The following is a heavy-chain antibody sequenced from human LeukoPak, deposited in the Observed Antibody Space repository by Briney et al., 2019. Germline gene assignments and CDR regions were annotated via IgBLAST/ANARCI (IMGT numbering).Heavy chain of an antibody. V-gene: IGHV3-74*01. Sequence: PGGSLRLSCAASGFTFSSYWVQWVRQAPGKGLVWISRINSDGSSLSYADSVKGRFTISRDNAKNTVYLQMNSLRAEDTAVYCCAKSRYTGIDFDYWGQGTLVTVSS. CDR2: INSDGSSL. D-gene: IGHD1-26*01. J-gene: IGHJ4*02. CDR1: GFTFSSYW. CDR3: AKSRYTGIDFDY.